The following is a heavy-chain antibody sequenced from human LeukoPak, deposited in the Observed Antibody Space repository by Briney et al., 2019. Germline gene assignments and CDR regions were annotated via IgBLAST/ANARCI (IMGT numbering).Heavy chain of an antibody. CDR2: ISYDGSNK. CDR3: ARGPIPGGYYYYMDV. Sequence: PGRSLRLSCAASGFTFSSYAMHWVRQAPGKGLEWVAVISYDGSNKYYADSVKGRFTISRDNSKNTLYLQMNSLRAEDTAVYYCARGPIPGGYYYYMDVWGKGTTVTVSS. V-gene: IGHV3-30*01. CDR1: GFTFSSYA. J-gene: IGHJ6*03. D-gene: IGHD2-2*02.